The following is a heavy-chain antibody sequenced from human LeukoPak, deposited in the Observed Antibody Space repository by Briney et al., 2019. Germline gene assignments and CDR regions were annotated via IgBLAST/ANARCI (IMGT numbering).Heavy chain of an antibody. CDR2: MNPNSGNT. J-gene: IGHJ4*02. V-gene: IGHV1-8*03. CDR3: AREAQHGDYFDY. Sequence: ASVKVSCKASGYTFTSYDINWVRQATGQGLEWMGWMNPNSGNTGYAQKFQGRVTITRNTSISTAYMELSSLRSEDTAVYYCAREAQHGDYFDYWGQGTLVTVSS. CDR1: GYTFTSYD. D-gene: IGHD4-17*01.